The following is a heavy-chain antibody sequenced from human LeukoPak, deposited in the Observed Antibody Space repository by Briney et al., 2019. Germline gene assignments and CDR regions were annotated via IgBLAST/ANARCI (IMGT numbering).Heavy chain of an antibody. CDR3: ARGGYYGSGSFLSWFDP. V-gene: IGHV1-69*13. D-gene: IGHD3-10*01. J-gene: IGHJ5*02. CDR1: GGTFSSYA. CDR2: IIPIFGTA. Sequence: SVKVSCKASGGTFSSYAISWVRQAPGQRLEWMGGIIPIFGTANYAQKFQGRVTITADESTSTAYMELSSLRSEDTAVYYCARGGYYGSGSFLSWFDPWGQGTLVTVSS.